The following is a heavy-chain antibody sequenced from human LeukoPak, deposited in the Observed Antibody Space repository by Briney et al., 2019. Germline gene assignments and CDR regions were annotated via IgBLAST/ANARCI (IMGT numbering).Heavy chain of an antibody. J-gene: IGHJ6*03. CDR3: ARQAYYYGSGSYSIRGYYYMDV. V-gene: IGHV4-38-2*02. CDR2: IYESGST. Sequence: PSETLSLACTVSGYSISSGYYWGWIRQPPGKGLEWIGSIYESGSTYYNPSLKSRVTISVDTSKNQFSLKLSSVTAADTAVYYCARQAYYYGSGSYSIRGYYYMDVWGKGTTVTISS. CDR1: GYSISSGYY. D-gene: IGHD3-10*01.